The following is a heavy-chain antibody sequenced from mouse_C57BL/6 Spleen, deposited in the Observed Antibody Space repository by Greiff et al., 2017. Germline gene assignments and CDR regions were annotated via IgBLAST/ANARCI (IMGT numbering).Heavy chain of an antibody. D-gene: IGHD1-1*01. Sequence: QVQLQQPGAELVKPGASVKLSCKASGYTFTSYWMQWVKQRPGQGLEWIGEIDPSDSYTNYNQKFKGKATLSVDTSSSPAYMQLSSLTSEDSAVYYCARHYGSSYWYFDVWGTGTTVTVSS. CDR3: ARHYGSSYWYFDV. CDR2: IDPSDSYT. CDR1: GYTFTSYW. V-gene: IGHV1-50*01. J-gene: IGHJ1*03.